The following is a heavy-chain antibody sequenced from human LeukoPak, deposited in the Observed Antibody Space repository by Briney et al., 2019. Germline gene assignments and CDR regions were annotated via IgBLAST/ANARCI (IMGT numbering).Heavy chain of an antibody. J-gene: IGHJ4*02. Sequence: GALRLSCVASGFSFSSYNMNWVRQAPGKGLEWVSSISRSASNIYYADSVKGRFTISRDNAKNSFYLQMNSLRAEDTAVFYCARDPEGFGATYFDYWGQGTLVTVSS. D-gene: IGHD3-16*01. CDR2: ISRSASNI. V-gene: IGHV3-21*01. CDR1: GFSFSSYN. CDR3: ARDPEGFGATYFDY.